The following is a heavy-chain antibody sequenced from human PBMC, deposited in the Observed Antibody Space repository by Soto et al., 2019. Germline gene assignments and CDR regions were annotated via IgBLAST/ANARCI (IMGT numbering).Heavy chain of an antibody. CDR1: GFTSSSYA. D-gene: IGHD3-10*01. V-gene: IGHV3-23*01. CDR3: AKDSRYEVRGSCFDY. Sequence: PGGSLRLSCAASGFTSSSYAMSWVRQAPGKGLEWVSAISGSGGSTYYADSVKGRFTISRDNSKNTLYLQMNSLRAEDTAVYYCAKDSRYEVRGSCFDYWGQGTLVTVSS. J-gene: IGHJ4*02. CDR2: ISGSGGST.